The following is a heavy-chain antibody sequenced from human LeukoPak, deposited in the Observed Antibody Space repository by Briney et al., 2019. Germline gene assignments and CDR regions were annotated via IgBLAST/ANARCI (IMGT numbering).Heavy chain of an antibody. CDR1: GGSFSGYY. CDR3: ASLYDSSGYYYFDY. CDR2: INHSGST. J-gene: IGHJ4*02. D-gene: IGHD3-22*01. V-gene: IGHV4-34*01. Sequence: SETLSLTCAVYGGSFSGYYWSWIRQPPGKGLEWIGEINHSGSTNYNPSLKSRVTISVDTSKNQFSLKLSSVTAADTAVYYCASLYDSSGYYYFDYWGQGTLVTVSS.